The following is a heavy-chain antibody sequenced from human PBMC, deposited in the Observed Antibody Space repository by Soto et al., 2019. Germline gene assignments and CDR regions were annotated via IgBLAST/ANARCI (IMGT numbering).Heavy chain of an antibody. CDR3: ARDSDSGLGYCSGGSCYYCYYGMDV. V-gene: IGHV3-7*01. D-gene: IGHD2-15*01. CDR1: GLSFSRYW. J-gene: IGHJ6*02. CDR2: IKKDGSEK. Sequence: GGSLRICCAASGLSFSRYWMSWVRQAPGKELEWVANIKKDGSEKYYVDSVKGRFTISIDNAKNSLYLQMNSLRAEDTAVYYCARDSDSGLGYCSGGSCYYCYYGMDVWGQGTTVTVSS.